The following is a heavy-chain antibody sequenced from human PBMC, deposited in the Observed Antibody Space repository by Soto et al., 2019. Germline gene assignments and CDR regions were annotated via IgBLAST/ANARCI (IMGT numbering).Heavy chain of an antibody. CDR3: ARAGRNYDSSGYYSTGWFDP. CDR1: GGSFSGYY. CDR2: INHSGST. D-gene: IGHD3-22*01. J-gene: IGHJ5*02. V-gene: IGHV4-34*01. Sequence: PSETLSLTCAVYGGSFSGYYWSWIRQPPGKGLEWIGEINHSGSTNYNPSLKSRVTISVDTSKNQFSLKLSSVTAADTAVYYCARAGRNYDSSGYYSTGWFDPWGQGTLVTVSS.